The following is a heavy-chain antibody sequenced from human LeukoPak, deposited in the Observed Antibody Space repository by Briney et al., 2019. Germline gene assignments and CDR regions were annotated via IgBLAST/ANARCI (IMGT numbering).Heavy chain of an antibody. V-gene: IGHV3-23*01. CDR1: GFTFSSYA. D-gene: IGHD1-20*01. CDR2: ISGSGGSA. Sequence: GGSLRLSCAASGFTFSSYAMSWVRQAPGKGLEWVSAISGSGGSAYYADSVRGRFTNSRDDSKNTLFLQMNSLRAEDTAVYFCAKVKWKLIGYFDYWGQGTLVTVSS. J-gene: IGHJ4*02. CDR3: AKVKWKLIGYFDY.